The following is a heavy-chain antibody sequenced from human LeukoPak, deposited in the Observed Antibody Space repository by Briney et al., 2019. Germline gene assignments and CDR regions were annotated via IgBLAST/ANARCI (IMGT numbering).Heavy chain of an antibody. D-gene: IGHD2-8*01. Sequence: SETLSLTCTVSGGSISSGSYYWRWIRQPAGKGLEWIGRIYTSGSTNYNPSLKSRFTISVDTSKNPFSLKLSSVTAADTAVYYCARQPQYCTNGVCYSSSVGTDYWGQGTLVTVSS. V-gene: IGHV4-61*02. CDR2: IYTSGST. CDR3: ARQPQYCTNGVCYSSSVGTDY. CDR1: GGSISSGSYY. J-gene: IGHJ4*02.